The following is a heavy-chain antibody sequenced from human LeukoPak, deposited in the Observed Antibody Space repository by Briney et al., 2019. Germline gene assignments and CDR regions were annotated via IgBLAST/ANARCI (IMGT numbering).Heavy chain of an antibody. Sequence: SETLSLSCTVSGGSISYYYRSWIRQPPGKGLECIGYIYYTGSTTYNPSPKSRVTTSIDTSKNQFSLKLSSVTAGDTAVYYCARGSGSYSNWFDPWGQGTLVTVSS. CDR2: IYYTGST. CDR3: ARGSGSYSNWFDP. V-gene: IGHV4-59*01. CDR1: GGSISYYY. J-gene: IGHJ5*02. D-gene: IGHD1-26*01.